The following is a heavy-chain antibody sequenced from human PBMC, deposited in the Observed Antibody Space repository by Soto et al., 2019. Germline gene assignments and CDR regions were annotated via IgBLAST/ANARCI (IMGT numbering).Heavy chain of an antibody. CDR3: ARAFGRYLTFDH. Sequence: ASVKVSCKASGYTFIEYYLHWVRQAPGQGLEWLGIIHPNGGTTTYAQKFQGRVTMTRDTSTTTVYMELSSLRSDDTAVYYCARAFGRYLTFDHWGQGSLVTVSS. V-gene: IGHV1-46*01. CDR2: IHPNGGTT. J-gene: IGHJ4*02. CDR1: GYTFIEYY. D-gene: IGHD1-26*01.